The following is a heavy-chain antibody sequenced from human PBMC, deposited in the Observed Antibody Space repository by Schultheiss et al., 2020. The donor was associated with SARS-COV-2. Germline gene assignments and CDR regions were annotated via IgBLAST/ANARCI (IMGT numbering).Heavy chain of an antibody. V-gene: IGHV4-34*01. CDR3: ARRHRFLEAYYFDY. D-gene: IGHD3-3*01. CDR1: GYSISSGYY. CDR2: INHSGST. J-gene: IGHJ4*02. Sequence: SETLSLTCAVSGYSISSGYYWSWIRQPPGKGLEWIGEINHSGSTNYNPSLKSRVTISVDTSKNQFSLKLSSVTAADTAVYYCARRHRFLEAYYFDYWGQGTLVTVSS.